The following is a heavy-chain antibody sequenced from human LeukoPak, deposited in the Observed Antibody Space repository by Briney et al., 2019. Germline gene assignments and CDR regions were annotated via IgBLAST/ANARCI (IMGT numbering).Heavy chain of an antibody. V-gene: IGHV4-39*07. D-gene: IGHD1-26*01. CDR2: IYYSGST. Sequence: SETLSLTCTVSGGSISSSTYYWGWTRQPPGKGLEWIGNIYYSGSTYYNPSLKSRVTMSVDTSKNQFSLRLSSVTAADTAVYYCARVRPSGSYYYYYYMDVWGKGTTVTVSS. J-gene: IGHJ6*03. CDR3: ARVRPSGSYYYYYYMDV. CDR1: GGSISSSTYY.